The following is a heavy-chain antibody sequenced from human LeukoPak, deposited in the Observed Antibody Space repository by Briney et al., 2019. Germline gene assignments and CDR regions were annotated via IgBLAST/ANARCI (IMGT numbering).Heavy chain of an antibody. J-gene: IGHJ4*02. CDR1: GYSFTSYW. V-gene: IGHV5-51*01. D-gene: IGHD6-13*01. Sequence: GESLKISCKGSGYSFTSYWIDWVRQMPGKGLEWMGIIYPGDSDTRYSPSFQGQVTISADKSISTAYLQWSSLKASDTAMYYCARLTQASSSWQNFDYWGQGTLVTVSS. CDR3: ARLTQASSSWQNFDY. CDR2: IYPGDSDT.